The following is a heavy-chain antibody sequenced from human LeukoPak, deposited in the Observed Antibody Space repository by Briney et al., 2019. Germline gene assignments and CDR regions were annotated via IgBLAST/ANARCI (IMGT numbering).Heavy chain of an antibody. CDR1: GASISGSGYY. J-gene: IGHJ4*02. CDR3: ARRRVPGYSSSWYMSGAFETQVD. V-gene: IGHV4-39*07. D-gene: IGHD6-13*01. CDR2: IYSTGST. Sequence: SETLSLTCTVSGASISGSGYYWGWIRQPPGKGLEWIGSIYSTGSTYYNASPQSRVTISVDKSKNQFSLKLSSVTAADTAVYYCARRRVPGYSSSWYMSGAFETQVDWGQGTLVTVSS.